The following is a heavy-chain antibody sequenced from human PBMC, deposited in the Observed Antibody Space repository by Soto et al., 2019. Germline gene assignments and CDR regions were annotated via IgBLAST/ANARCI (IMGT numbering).Heavy chain of an antibody. CDR3: ARGAGGAPRYFDL. CDR1: GGSISSGDYY. V-gene: IGHV4-30-4*01. CDR2: IYYSGST. J-gene: IGHJ2*01. D-gene: IGHD1-26*01. Sequence: QVQLQESGPGLVKPSQTLSLTCTVSGGSISSGDYYWSWIRQPPGKGLEWIGYIYYSGSTYYNPSLKSRVTISVDTSQNQFSLKLSAVTAADTAVYYCARGAGGAPRYFDLWGRGTLVTVSS.